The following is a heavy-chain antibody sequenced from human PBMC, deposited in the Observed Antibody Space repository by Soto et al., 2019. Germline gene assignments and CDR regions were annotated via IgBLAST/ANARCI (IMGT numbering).Heavy chain of an antibody. D-gene: IGHD6-13*01. CDR3: AQGYTKQGASADTFDR. J-gene: IGHJ4*02. Sequence: QITLKESGPTLVKPTQTLTLTCSFSGFSLSTSGVGVGWIRQPPGKALEWLALIYWAYAKAYSPALKIRLTITKDTSKNQVVLTTTIMNPVDTATYHCAQGYTKQGASADTFDRWCPGTLVSVSS. V-gene: IGHV2-5*02. CDR2: IYWAYAK. CDR1: GFSLSTSGVG.